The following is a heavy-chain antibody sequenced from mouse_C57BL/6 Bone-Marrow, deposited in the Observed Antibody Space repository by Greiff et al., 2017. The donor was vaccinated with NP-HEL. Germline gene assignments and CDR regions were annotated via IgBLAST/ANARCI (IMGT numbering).Heavy chain of an antibody. CDR1: GFSLSTFGMG. J-gene: IGHJ3*01. Sequence: QVTLKVSGPGILQPSQTLSLTCSFSGFSLSTFGMGVGWIRQPSGKGLEWLAHIWWDDDKYYNPTLKSRLTISKDTSKNQVCLKIANVDTADTATYYCARIALAYYSNYPFAYWGQGTLVTVSA. CDR2: IWWDDDK. CDR3: ARIALAYYSNYPFAY. V-gene: IGHV8-8*01. D-gene: IGHD2-5*01.